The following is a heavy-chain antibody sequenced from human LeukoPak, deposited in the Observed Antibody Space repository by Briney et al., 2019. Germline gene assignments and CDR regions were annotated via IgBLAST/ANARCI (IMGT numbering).Heavy chain of an antibody. CDR3: AKVDSSGWYPN. J-gene: IGHJ4*02. Sequence: PGASLRLSCAASGFTFSSYGMHWVRQAPGKGLEWVAVISYDGSNKYYADSVKGRFTISRDNSKNTLYLQMNSLRAEDTAVYYCAKVDSSGWYPNWGQGTLVTVSS. CDR2: ISYDGSNK. V-gene: IGHV3-30*18. CDR1: GFTFSSYG. D-gene: IGHD6-19*01.